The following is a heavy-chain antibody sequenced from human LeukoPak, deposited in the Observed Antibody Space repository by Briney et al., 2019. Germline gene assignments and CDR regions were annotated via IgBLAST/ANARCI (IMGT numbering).Heavy chain of an antibody. CDR2: ISYDGSNK. Sequence: GGSLRLSCAASGFTFSSYAMHWVRQAPGKGLEWVAVISYDGSNKYYADSVKGRFTISRDDSKNTLYLQMNSLRAEHTAVYYCAKARTTVKYWYFDLWGRGPLVTVSS. D-gene: IGHD4-17*01. CDR3: AKARTTVKYWYFDL. CDR1: GFTFSSYA. V-gene: IGHV3-30-3*01. J-gene: IGHJ2*01.